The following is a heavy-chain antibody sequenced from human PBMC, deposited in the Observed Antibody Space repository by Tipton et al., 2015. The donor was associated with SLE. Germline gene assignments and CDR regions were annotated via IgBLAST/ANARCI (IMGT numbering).Heavy chain of an antibody. CDR3: ARDRRRRETYYYGLDV. J-gene: IGHJ6*02. Sequence: TLSLTCTVSGGSVSNSRGSYYWSWIRQPPGKGLQWIGYIYYTGTTIYNPSLNSRVTMSGDTSKNQFSLKLSSVTAADTAVYYCARDRRRRETYYYGLDVWGRGTTVTVSS. CDR2: IYYTGTT. V-gene: IGHV4-61*01. D-gene: IGHD1-26*01. CDR1: GGSVSNSRGSYY.